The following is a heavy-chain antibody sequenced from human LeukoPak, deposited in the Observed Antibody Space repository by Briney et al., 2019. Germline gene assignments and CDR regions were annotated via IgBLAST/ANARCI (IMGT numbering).Heavy chain of an antibody. V-gene: IGHV3-23*01. CDR3: AKSVTADP. J-gene: IGHJ5*02. CDR1: GITFSSYA. D-gene: IGHD4-23*01. CDR2: ISGSEDST. Sequence: PGGSLRLSCAASGITFSSYAMSWVRQAPGKGLEWVSVISGSEDSTYYADSVKGRFIISRDNSKKTLNLQMNSLRAEDTAVYYCAKSVTADPWGQGTLVTVSS.